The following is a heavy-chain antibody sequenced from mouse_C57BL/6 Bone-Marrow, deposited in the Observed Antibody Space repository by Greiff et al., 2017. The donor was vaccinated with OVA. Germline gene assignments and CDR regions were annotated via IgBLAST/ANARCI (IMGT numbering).Heavy chain of an antibody. CDR1: GFTFSSYG. V-gene: IGHV5-6*01. CDR3: ARHVYGSSSAWFAY. D-gene: IGHD1-1*01. J-gene: IGHJ3*01. CDR2: ISSGGSYT. Sequence: EVQGVESGGDLVKPGGSLKLSCAASGFTFSSYGMSWVRQTPDKRLEWVATISSGGSYTYDPDSVKGRFTISRDNAKNTLYLQMSSLKSEDTAMYYCARHVYGSSSAWFAYWGQGTLVTVSA.